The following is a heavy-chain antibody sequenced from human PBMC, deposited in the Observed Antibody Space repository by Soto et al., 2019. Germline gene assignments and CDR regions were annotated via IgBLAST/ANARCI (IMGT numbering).Heavy chain of an antibody. D-gene: IGHD3-9*01. CDR2: MNHSGSA. V-gene: IGHV4-34*01. Sequence: SETLSLTCAVYGGSFSGYYWSWIRQPPGKGLEWIGEMNHSGSAYYNPSLKSRVTISEDTSKKQFSLQLSSVTAADTAVCYCARASYFGISGSNLFELWGEGTLVTVSS. CDR1: GGSFSGYY. CDR3: ARASYFGISGSNLFEL. J-gene: IGHJ5*02.